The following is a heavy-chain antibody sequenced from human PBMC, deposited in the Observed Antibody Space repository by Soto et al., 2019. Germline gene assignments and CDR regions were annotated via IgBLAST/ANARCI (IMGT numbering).Heavy chain of an antibody. V-gene: IGHV4-34*01. Sequence: PPDTLSLTCAVYGGSFSDFYWTWIRQPPGTGLEWIGEINHSGSTNYNPSLKSRVTISVDTSKNQFSLKLTSVTAADTAVYYCARDKITGLFDYWGQGTLVTVSS. CDR3: ARDKITGLFDY. D-gene: IGHD2-8*02. J-gene: IGHJ4*02. CDR1: GGSFSDFY. CDR2: INHSGST.